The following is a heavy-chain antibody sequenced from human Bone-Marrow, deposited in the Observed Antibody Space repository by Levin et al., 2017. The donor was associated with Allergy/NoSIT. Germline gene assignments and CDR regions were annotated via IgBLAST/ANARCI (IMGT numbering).Heavy chain of an antibody. CDR1: GFSLTTDGVG. CDR3: AHEFELGYCAGGGCYETIGAFDY. Sequence: SGPTLVKPTQTLTLTCTFSGFSLTTDGVGVGWIRQPPGKALEWLALIYWNDDKRYSPSLKSRLTITKDTSKNQVVLTLTNVDPVDTATYYCAHEFELGYCAGGGCYETIGAFDYWGQGTLVTVSS. CDR2: IYWNDDK. J-gene: IGHJ4*02. V-gene: IGHV2-5*01. D-gene: IGHD2-8*02.